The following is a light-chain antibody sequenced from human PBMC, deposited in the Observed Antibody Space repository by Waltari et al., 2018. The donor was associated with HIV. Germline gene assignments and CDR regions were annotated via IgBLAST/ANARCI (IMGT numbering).Light chain of an antibody. CDR3: SAYTMSGSLV. J-gene: IGLJ2*01. Sequence: QSALTQPASLSGSPGQSITITCSGSGSDIGLYDLVSWYRQAPGRAPRLLIYGVSNRPSETCRRFCGSKARTTASLTISALLSEDEGDYYCSAYTMSGSLVFGGGTKLTVL. CDR1: GSDIGLYDL. V-gene: IGLV2-14*01. CDR2: GVS.